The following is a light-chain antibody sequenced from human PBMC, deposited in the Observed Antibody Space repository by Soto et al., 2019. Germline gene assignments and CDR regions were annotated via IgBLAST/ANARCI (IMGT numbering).Light chain of an antibody. J-gene: IGLJ1*01. V-gene: IGLV1-40*01. CDR2: GNS. Sequence: QSVLTQPPSVSGAPGRRVTISCTGSSSNIGAGYDVHWYQQLPGTAPKLLIYGNSNRPSGVPDRFSGSKSGTSASLAITGLQAEDEADYYCQSYDSSLSGFYVFGNGTKVTVL. CDR3: QSYDSSLSGFYV. CDR1: SSNIGAGYD.